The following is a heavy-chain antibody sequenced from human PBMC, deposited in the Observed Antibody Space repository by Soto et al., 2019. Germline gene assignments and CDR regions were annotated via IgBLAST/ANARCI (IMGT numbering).Heavy chain of an antibody. J-gene: IGHJ4*02. Sequence: QITLNESGPTVVKPAETLTLTCTFSGFSLTTSGVGVGWIRQSPGKAPEWLALIYWDDDKRYSASLKSRLTITKDXSXNXXXXXXXXXXXXXXXXXYCAHRILRTVFGLVTTTAIYFDFWGQGTPVVVSS. CDR3: AHRILRTVFGLVTTTAIYFDF. D-gene: IGHD3-3*01. V-gene: IGHV2-5*02. CDR2: IYWDDDK. CDR1: GFSLTTSGVG.